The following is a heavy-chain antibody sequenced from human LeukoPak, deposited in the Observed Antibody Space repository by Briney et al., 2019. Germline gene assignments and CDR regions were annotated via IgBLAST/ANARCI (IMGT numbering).Heavy chain of an antibody. J-gene: IGHJ4*02. CDR1: GFTFSSYA. V-gene: IGHV3-23*01. Sequence: PGGSLRLSCAASGFTFSSYAMSWVRQAPGKGLEWVSAISGSGGSTYYADSVKGRFTISRDNSKNTLYLQMNSLRAEDTAVYYCTKDQLLERAGRCDYWGQGTLVTVSS. CDR2: ISGSGGST. D-gene: IGHD1-1*01. CDR3: TKDQLLERAGRCDY.